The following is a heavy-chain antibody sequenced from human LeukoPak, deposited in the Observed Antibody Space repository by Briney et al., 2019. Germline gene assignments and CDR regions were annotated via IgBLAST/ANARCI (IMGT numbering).Heavy chain of an antibody. V-gene: IGHV3-7*01. D-gene: IGHD3-3*01. J-gene: IGHJ4*02. CDR3: ARGGGYDSWSGYRGVPVDY. CDR1: GFTFSDYY. Sequence: GGSLRLSCAASGFTFSDYYMSWIRQAPGKGLEWVANIKQDGSEKYYVDSVKGRFTISRDNAKNSLYLQMNSLRAEDTAVYYCARGGGYDSWSGYRGVPVDYWGPGTLVTVSS. CDR2: IKQDGSEK.